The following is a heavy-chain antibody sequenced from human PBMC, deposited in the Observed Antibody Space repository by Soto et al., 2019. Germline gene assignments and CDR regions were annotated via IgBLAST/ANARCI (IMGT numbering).Heavy chain of an antibody. V-gene: IGHV1-69*06. Sequence: QIHLVQSGAEVKKPGSSVKISCKASGGTFSNYAISWVRQAPGQGLEWMGGITPIFDTTNYAQKFQGRLTITADTSTSTAYMELSGLRSDDTAIYFCAQDPNSLNIWFGPWGEGTLGTVSS. J-gene: IGHJ5*02. CDR2: ITPIFDTT. CDR3: AQDPNSLNIWFGP. CDR1: GGTFSNYA.